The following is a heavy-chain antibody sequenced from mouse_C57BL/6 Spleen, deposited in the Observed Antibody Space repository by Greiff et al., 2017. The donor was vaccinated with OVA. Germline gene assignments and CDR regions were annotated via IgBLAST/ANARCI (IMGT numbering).Heavy chain of an antibody. Sequence: VKLQQPGAELVRPGSSVKLSCKASGYTFTSYWMDWVKQRPGQGLEWIGNIYPSDSETHYNQKFKDKATLTVDKSSSTAYMQLSSLTSEDSAVYYCARSGYGSTDYWGQGTTLTVSS. CDR1: GYTFTSYW. V-gene: IGHV1-61*01. CDR2: IYPSDSET. CDR3: ARSGYGSTDY. J-gene: IGHJ2*01. D-gene: IGHD1-1*01.